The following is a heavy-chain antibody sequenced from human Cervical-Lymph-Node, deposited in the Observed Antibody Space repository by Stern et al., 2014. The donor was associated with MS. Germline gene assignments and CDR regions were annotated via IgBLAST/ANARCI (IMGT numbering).Heavy chain of an antibody. Sequence: VQLVESGAGVVQPGRSLSLSCVASGFTFSTYAMPWVRQAPGKGLEWVAFVSYDGTQRNSTDSVKARFTISRDNSKNTLYLHMNGLRDEDTAVYFCARGGRGVGLEYWGQGALVTVSS. CDR2: VSYDGTQR. CDR1: GFTFSTYA. V-gene: IGHV3-30-3*01. CDR3: ARGGRGVGLEY. D-gene: IGHD3-10*01. J-gene: IGHJ4*02.